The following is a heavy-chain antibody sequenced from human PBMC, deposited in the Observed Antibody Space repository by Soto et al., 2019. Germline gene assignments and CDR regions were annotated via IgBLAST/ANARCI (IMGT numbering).Heavy chain of an antibody. D-gene: IGHD3-9*01. J-gene: IGHJ4*02. Sequence: QLQLQASGPGLVKPSETLSLTCTVSGGSISSSSHCWAWIRQPPGKGLEGIGSIYYSGSTYYNPSLKSRVTISVDTSKNQFSLKLSSVTAADTAVYYCARHDWAKPFDYWGQGTLVTVSS. CDR2: IYYSGST. V-gene: IGHV4-39*01. CDR1: GGSISSSSHC. CDR3: ARHDWAKPFDY.